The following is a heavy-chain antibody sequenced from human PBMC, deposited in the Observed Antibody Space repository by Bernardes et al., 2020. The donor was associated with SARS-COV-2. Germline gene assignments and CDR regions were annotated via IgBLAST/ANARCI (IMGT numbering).Heavy chain of an antibody. CDR2: ISWNSGSI. J-gene: IGHJ6*02. D-gene: IGHD3-10*01. V-gene: IGHV3-9*01. CDR1: GFTFDDYA. CDR3: AKDMGFGEYTDYGMDV. Sequence: GGSLRLSCAASGFTFDDYAMHWVRQAPGKGLEWVSGISWNSGSIGYADSVKGRFTISRDNAKNSLYLQMNSLRAEDTALYYCAKDMGFGEYTDYGMDVWGQGTTVTVSS.